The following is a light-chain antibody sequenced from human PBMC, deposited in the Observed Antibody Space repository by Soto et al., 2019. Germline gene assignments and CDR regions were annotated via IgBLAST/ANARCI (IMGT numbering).Light chain of an antibody. V-gene: IGKV1-5*03. CDR1: QRINTW. CDR2: KAS. CDR3: QQYQTYSQ. J-gene: IGKJ1*01. Sequence: DIQMTQYPSTLSASVGDRVTITCRASQRINTWLACYQLKPGRAPKLLNYKASTLESEVPSRFSGSGSGTEFTLTISSLQPEDFATYYCQQYQTYSQFGQGTKVEIK.